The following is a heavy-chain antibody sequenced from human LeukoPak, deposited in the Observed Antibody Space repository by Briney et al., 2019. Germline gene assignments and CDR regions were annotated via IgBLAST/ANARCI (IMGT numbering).Heavy chain of an antibody. J-gene: IGHJ6*03. D-gene: IGHD2-15*01. Sequence: ASVKVSCKASGYTFTSYYMHWVRQAPGQGLEWMGIINPSGGSTSYAQKFQGRVTMTRDTSTSTVYMELRSLRSDDTAVYYCARDRVVVAATQHYYYYMDVWGKGTTVTISS. V-gene: IGHV1-46*01. CDR3: ARDRVVVAATQHYYYYMDV. CDR1: GYTFTSYY. CDR2: INPSGGST.